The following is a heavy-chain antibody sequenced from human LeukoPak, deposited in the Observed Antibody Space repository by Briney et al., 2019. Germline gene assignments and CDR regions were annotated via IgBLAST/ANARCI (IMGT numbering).Heavy chain of an antibody. D-gene: IGHD6-13*01. CDR3: ALGYSSSWYLDY. J-gene: IGHJ4*02. CDR2: INHSGST. V-gene: IGHV4-34*01. Sequence: SETLSLTCAVYGGSFSGYYWSWIRQPPGKGLEWIGEINHSGSTNYNPSLKSRVTISVDTSKNQFSLKLSSVTAADTAVYYCALGYSSSWYLDYWGQGTLVTVSS. CDR1: GGSFSGYY.